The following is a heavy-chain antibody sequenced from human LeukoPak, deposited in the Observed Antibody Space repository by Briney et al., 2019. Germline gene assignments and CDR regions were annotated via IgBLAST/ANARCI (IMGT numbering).Heavy chain of an antibody. CDR1: GFTFSSYS. CDR2: ISSSSSYI. D-gene: IGHD3-3*01. CDR3: ARDENDFWSGYPFDY. J-gene: IGHJ4*02. Sequence: PGGSLRLSCAASGFTFSSYSMNWVRQAPGKGLEWVSSISSSSSYIYYADSVKGRFTISRDNAKNSLYLQMNSLRAEDTAVYYCARDENDFWSGYPFDYWGQGTLVTVSS. V-gene: IGHV3-21*01.